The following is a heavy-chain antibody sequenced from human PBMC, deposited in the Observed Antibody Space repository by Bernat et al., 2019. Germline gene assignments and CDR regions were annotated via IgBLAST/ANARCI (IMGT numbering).Heavy chain of an antibody. CDR3: ASPHYGSSFRYFDV. CDR1: GYTFTDYY. D-gene: IGHD4-23*01. Sequence: EVQLQQSGPELVKPGASVKISCKASGYTFTDYYMNWVKQSHGKSLEWIGDINPNNGGTSYNQKFKGKATLTVDKSSSTAYMELRSLTSEDSAVYYCASPHYGSSFRYFDVWGTGTTVTVSS. J-gene: IGHJ6*04. CDR2: INPNNGGT. V-gene: IGHV1-69-2*01.